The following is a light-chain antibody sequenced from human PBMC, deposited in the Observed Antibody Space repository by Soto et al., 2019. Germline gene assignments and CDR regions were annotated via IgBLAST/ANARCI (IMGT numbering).Light chain of an antibody. V-gene: IGKV1-5*03. CDR3: QQYNSYPVT. Sequence: DIQVTQSPSTLSASVGDRVTITCRASQSISTWLAWYQQRPGKAPKPLLYKASSLESGVPSRFSGSGSGTEFTLTISGVQPDDFATYYCQQYNSYPVTFGQGTKLEIK. CDR1: QSISTW. J-gene: IGKJ2*01. CDR2: KAS.